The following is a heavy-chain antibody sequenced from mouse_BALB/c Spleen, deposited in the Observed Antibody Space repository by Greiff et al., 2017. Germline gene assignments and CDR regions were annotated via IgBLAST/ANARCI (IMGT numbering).Heavy chain of an antibody. Sequence: QVQLQQSGAELAKPGASVKMSCKASGYTFTSYWMHWVKQRPGQGLEWIGYINPSTGYTKYNQKFKDKATLTADKSSSTAYMQLSSLTSEDSAVYYCARARLRQMFDYWGQGTTLTVSS. CDR2: INPSTGYT. CDR3: ARARLRQMFDY. J-gene: IGHJ2*01. CDR1: GYTFTSYW. D-gene: IGHD2-4*01. V-gene: IGHV1-7*01.